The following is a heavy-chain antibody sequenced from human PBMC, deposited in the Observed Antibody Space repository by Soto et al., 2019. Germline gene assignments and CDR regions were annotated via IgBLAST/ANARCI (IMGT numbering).Heavy chain of an antibody. CDR3: AVNGLGYCSGGSCQFDY. CDR1: GFTLTSHG. V-gene: IGHV1-18*01. D-gene: IGHD2-15*01. J-gene: IGHJ4*02. CDR2: ISAYNGNT. Sequence: APVKVSCKASGFTLTSHGISWVRQAPGQGFEWMGWISAYNGNTNYAQKLQGRVTMTTDTSTSIAYMELRSLRSDGTAVYYCAVNGLGYCSGGSCQFDYWGQGTLVTVSS.